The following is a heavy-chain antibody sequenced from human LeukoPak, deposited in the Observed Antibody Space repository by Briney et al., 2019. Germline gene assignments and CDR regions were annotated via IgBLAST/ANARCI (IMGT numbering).Heavy chain of an antibody. Sequence: GGSLRLSCAASGSTFSDYYMSWIRQAPGKGLEWVSYISSSGSTIYYADSVKGRFTISRDNAKNSLYLQMNSLRAEDTAVYYCARASKRSYDSSGYYYNYYYGMDVWGQGTTVTVSS. J-gene: IGHJ6*02. CDR3: ARASKRSYDSSGYYYNYYYGMDV. V-gene: IGHV3-11*01. CDR2: ISSSGSTI. D-gene: IGHD3-22*01. CDR1: GSTFSDYY.